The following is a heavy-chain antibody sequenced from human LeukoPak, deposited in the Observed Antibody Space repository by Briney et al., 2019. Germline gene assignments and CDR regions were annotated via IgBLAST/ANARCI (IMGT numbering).Heavy chain of an antibody. J-gene: IGHJ4*02. CDR1: GYTITSYA. D-gene: IGHD3-9*01. V-gene: IGHV7-4-1*02. CDR3: VCFDCGDY. Sequence: ASVKVSCTASGYTITSYAMSWVRQAPGQGLEWMGWINTNTGNPTYAQGFTGRFVFSLDTSVSTAYLQISSLKAEDTAVYYCVCFDCGDYWGQGTLVTVSS. CDR2: INTNTGNP.